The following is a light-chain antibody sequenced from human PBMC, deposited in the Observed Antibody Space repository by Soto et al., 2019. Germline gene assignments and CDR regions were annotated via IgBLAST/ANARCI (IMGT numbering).Light chain of an antibody. Sequence: DIQMTQSPSTLSASVGDTVTITCRASQSFSNCLAWYQEKPGKAPKFLIYKASTLERGVPSRFSGSGSGTDFTLTISSLQPDEFATYYCQQYNSYSWTCGQGTKVEIK. V-gene: IGKV1-5*03. CDR1: QSFSNC. CDR2: KAS. CDR3: QQYNSYSWT. J-gene: IGKJ1*01.